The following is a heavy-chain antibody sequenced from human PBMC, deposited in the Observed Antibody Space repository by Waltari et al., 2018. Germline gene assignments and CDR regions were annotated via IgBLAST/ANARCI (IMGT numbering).Heavy chain of an antibody. J-gene: IGHJ5*02. V-gene: IGHV4-59*11. CDR1: GGSISSHY. CDR3: ARAVVAAAGYNWFDP. CDR2: IYYSGST. D-gene: IGHD6-13*01. Sequence: QVQLQESGPGLVKPSETLSLTCTVSGGSISSHYWSWIRQPPGKGLEWIGYIYYSGSTNYNPPLKSRVTISVDTSKNQFSLKLSSLRSEDTAVYYCARAVVAAAGYNWFDPWGQGTLVTVSS.